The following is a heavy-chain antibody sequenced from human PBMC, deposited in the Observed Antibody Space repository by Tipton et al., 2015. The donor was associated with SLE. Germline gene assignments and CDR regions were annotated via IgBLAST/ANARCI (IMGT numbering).Heavy chain of an antibody. CDR3: ARDTRDWFLSES. Sequence: LRLSCTVSGGSVTNYYWSWIRQPPGKGLEWIGYIYYTGTTSYNPSLKSRLIMTVDTSKNQFSLKLTSVTAADTAVYYCARDTRDWFLSESWGQGALVTVSS. CDR1: GGSVTNYY. CDR2: IYYTGTT. D-gene: IGHD3-9*01. J-gene: IGHJ4*02. V-gene: IGHV4-59*02.